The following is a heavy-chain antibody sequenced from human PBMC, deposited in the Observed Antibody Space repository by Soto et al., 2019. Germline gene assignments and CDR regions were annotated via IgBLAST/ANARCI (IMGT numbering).Heavy chain of an antibody. J-gene: IGHJ4*02. V-gene: IGHV3-21*01. D-gene: IGHD3-3*01. CDR3: ARVKERFLEWQISDY. CDR2: ISSSSSYI. CDR1: GFTFSSYS. Sequence: GGSLRLSCAASGFTFSSYSMNWVRQAPGKGLEWVSSISSSSSYIYYADSVKGRFTISRDNAKNSLYLQMNSLRAEDTAVYYCARVKERFLEWQISDYWGQGTLVTVSS.